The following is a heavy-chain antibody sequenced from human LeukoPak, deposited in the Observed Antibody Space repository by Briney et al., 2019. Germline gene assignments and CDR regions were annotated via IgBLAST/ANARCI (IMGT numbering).Heavy chain of an antibody. D-gene: IGHD1-26*01. J-gene: IGHJ6*03. CDR1: GFTFSGSA. CDR2: ISGSNSYI. CDR3: ARDPYSGNYGDYYYYYMDV. V-gene: IGHV3-21*01. Sequence: PGGSLRLSCAASGFTFSGSAMHWVRQASGKGLEWVSSISGSNSYIYYADSMKGRFTISRDNAKNSLYLQMNSLRAEDTAVYYCARDPYSGNYGDYYYYYMDVWGKGTTVTVSS.